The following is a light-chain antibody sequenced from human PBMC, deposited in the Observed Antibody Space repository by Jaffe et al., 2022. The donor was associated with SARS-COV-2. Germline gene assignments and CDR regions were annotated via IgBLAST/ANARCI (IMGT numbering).Light chain of an antibody. CDR2: DVS. Sequence: QSALTQPASVSGSPGQSITISCTGASSDVGAYNYFSWYQQHPGQAPKLMIYDVSDRPSGVSNRFSGSRSGNTASLTISGLQAEDEADYYCSSYTSSSTRVFGGGTKLTVL. J-gene: IGLJ3*02. V-gene: IGLV2-14*03. CDR3: SSYTSSSTRV. CDR1: SSDVGAYNY.